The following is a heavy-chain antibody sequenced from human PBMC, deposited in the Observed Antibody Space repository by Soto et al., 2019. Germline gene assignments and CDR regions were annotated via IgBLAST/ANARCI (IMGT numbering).Heavy chain of an antibody. V-gene: IGHV3-74*01. D-gene: IGHD6-13*01. CDR2: IDGAGRST. J-gene: IGHJ4*02. Sequence: EVQLVESGGGLVQPGGSLRLSCAASGFTFSSYWMHWVRQPPGKGLVWVSRIDGAGRSTNYADSVKGRFTISRDNAKNTLYLQMNSLRAEDTAVYYCARSGQQLKHDYWGQGTLVTVSS. CDR1: GFTFSSYW. CDR3: ARSGQQLKHDY.